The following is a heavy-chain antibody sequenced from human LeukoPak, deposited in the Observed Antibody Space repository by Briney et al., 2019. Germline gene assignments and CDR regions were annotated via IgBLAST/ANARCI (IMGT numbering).Heavy chain of an antibody. Sequence: GGSLRLSCAASGFTFSSYWMSWVRQAPGKGLEWVANIKQDGSEKYYVDSVKGRFTISRDNAKNSLYLQMNSLRAEDTAVYYCARTREWEALGMDYFDYWGQGTLVTVSS. CDR1: GFTFSSYW. J-gene: IGHJ4*02. CDR2: IKQDGSEK. CDR3: ARTREWEALGMDYFDY. V-gene: IGHV3-7*01. D-gene: IGHD7-27*01.